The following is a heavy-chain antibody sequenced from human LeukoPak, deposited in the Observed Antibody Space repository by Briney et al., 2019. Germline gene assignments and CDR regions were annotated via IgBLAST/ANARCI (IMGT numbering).Heavy chain of an antibody. Sequence: GGSLRLSCAASGFTFSNSAMSWVRQAPGKGLEWVSAISGSGSSTYYADSVKGRFTISRDNSKNTLYLQMNSLRAEDTAVYYCAKAGYCSSTSCLEDYWGQGTLVTVSS. J-gene: IGHJ4*02. CDR1: GFTFSNSA. V-gene: IGHV3-23*01. CDR2: ISGSGSST. CDR3: AKAGYCSSTSCLEDY. D-gene: IGHD2-2*01.